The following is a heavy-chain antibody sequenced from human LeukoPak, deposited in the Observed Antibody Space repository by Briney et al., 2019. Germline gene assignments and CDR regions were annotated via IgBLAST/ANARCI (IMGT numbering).Heavy chain of an antibody. CDR3: AGGYSYGTGSFDY. Sequence: ASVKVSCKASGYIFTAYYLHWVRQATGQGLEWMGWMNPNSGNTGYAQKFQGRVTITRNTSISTAYMELSSLRSEDTAVYYCAGGYSYGTGSFDYWGQGTLVTVSS. D-gene: IGHD5-18*01. CDR1: GYIFTAYY. CDR2: MNPNSGNT. V-gene: IGHV1-8*03. J-gene: IGHJ4*02.